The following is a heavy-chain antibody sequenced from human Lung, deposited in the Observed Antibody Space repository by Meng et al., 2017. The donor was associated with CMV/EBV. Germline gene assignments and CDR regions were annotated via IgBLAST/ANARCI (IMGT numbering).Heavy chain of an antibody. J-gene: IGHJ6*02. V-gene: IGHV1-46*01. CDR3: ARAGVLPSDPTANRYYGLDV. Sequence: ASXXVSXKASGYTFTSYNMHWVRQAPGQGLEWMGMINPSDRWTTYAQRFQGRVTMTTDTSTSTVYMELSSLRSDDTAVYYCARAGVLPSDPTANRYYGLDVWXQGTXVTVSS. CDR2: INPSDRWT. D-gene: IGHD1-14*01. CDR1: GYTFTSYN.